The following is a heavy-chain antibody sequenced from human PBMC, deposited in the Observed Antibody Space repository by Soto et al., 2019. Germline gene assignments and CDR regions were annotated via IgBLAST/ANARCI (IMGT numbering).Heavy chain of an antibody. CDR2: IAHDGSSR. J-gene: IGHJ4*02. CDR3: AKERYRSSSAPCFDS. D-gene: IGHD2-2*01. CDR1: GFTFRTSI. Sequence: QVHLVESGGGVVQPGTSLRLSCVGSGFTFRTSIMHWVRQTPGKGLEWVAGIAHDGSSRYYADYVRGRFAISKDNSTNSVYAQMDSLRVEDTALYFCAKERYRSSSAPCFDSWGQGTLVTVSS. V-gene: IGHV3-30*09.